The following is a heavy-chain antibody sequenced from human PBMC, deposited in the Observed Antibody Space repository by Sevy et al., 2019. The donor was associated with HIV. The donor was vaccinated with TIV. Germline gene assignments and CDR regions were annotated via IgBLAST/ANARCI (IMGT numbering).Heavy chain of an antibody. D-gene: IGHD3-3*01. Sequence: GGSLRLSCAASGFTFSGSAMHWVRQASGKGLEWVAVISYDGSNKYYADSVKGRFTISRDNSKNTLYLQMNSLRAEDTAVYYCAKDSNDFWSGYRYYYYYYMDVWGKGTTVTVSS. V-gene: IGHV3-30*04. CDR2: ISYDGSNK. CDR1: GFTFSGSA. CDR3: AKDSNDFWSGYRYYYYYYMDV. J-gene: IGHJ6*03.